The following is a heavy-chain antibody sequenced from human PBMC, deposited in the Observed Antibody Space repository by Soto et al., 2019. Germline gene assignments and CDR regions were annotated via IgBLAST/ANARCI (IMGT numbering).Heavy chain of an antibody. J-gene: IGHJ4*02. CDR1: GFSFSDYY. Sequence: PGGSLRLSCAASGFSFSDYYMSWVRQAPGKGLEWVSFISLSGTSISYADSVRGRLTISRDNAKSLLFLQMKSLSAEDTAVYYCRPAAPFDYWGQGTPVTVSS. D-gene: IGHD2-2*01. CDR3: RPAAPFDY. V-gene: IGHV3-11*01. CDR2: ISLSGTSI.